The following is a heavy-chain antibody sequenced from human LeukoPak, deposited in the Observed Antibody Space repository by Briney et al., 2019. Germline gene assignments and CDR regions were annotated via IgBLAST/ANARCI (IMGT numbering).Heavy chain of an antibody. D-gene: IGHD2-21*01. Sequence: SQTLSLTCAVSGGSISSGGYSWSWIRQPPGKGLEWIGYIYHSGSTYYNPPLKSRVTISVDRSKNQFSLKLSSVTAADTAVYYCARRIVVKNWFDPWGQGTLVTVSS. CDR3: ARRIVVKNWFDP. J-gene: IGHJ5*02. V-gene: IGHV4-30-2*01. CDR2: IYHSGST. CDR1: GGSISSGGYS.